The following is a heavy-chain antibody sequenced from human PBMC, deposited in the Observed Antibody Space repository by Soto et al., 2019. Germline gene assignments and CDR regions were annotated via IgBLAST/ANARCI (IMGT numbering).Heavy chain of an antibody. CDR2: MSVSGAT. CDR3: AKGGTSTIRVGFDN. D-gene: IGHD1-1*01. Sequence: EVQLLESGGGLVQPGESQRLSCVASGFNFGSCAMGWVRQPPGKGLEWVSAMSVSGATYYADSVKGRFTISRDNSKNTLSLQMDSLRVEDTATYYCAKGGTSTIRVGFDNWSRGMVVTVSS. V-gene: IGHV3-23*01. CDR1: GFNFGSCA. J-gene: IGHJ4*02.